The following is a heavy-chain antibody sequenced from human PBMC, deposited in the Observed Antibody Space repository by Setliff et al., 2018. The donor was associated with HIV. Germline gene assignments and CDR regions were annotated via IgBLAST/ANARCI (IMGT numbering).Heavy chain of an antibody. J-gene: IGHJ5*02. CDR1: GGTFSSYT. CDR2: IIPILGVP. V-gene: IGHV1-69*02. CDR3: ALDLPGPAITSGWMKNWFDP. Sequence: ASVKVSCKASGGTFSSYTISWVRQAPGQGLEWMGRIIPILGVPRYAQKFQGRVTMTRDTSTNTVYMELSGLRSEDTALYYCALDLPGPAITSGWMKNWFDPWGQGTLVTVSS. D-gene: IGHD6-19*01.